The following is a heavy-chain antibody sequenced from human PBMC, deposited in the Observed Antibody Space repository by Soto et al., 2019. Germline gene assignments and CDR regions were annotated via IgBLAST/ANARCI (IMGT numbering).Heavy chain of an antibody. D-gene: IGHD6-19*01. J-gene: IGHJ4*02. CDR3: AKGGRQWLVTSDFNY. CDR1: GFTFSDYA. V-gene: IGHV3-30*18. Sequence: VQLVESGGGVVQPGRSLRLSCAASGFTFSDYAMHWVGQAPGKGLEWVAVVSHDGRNTHYADSVKGRVTISRDSSKNTVSLEMTSLRAEDTAVYYCAKGGRQWLVTSDFNYWGQGALVTVSS. CDR2: VSHDGRNT.